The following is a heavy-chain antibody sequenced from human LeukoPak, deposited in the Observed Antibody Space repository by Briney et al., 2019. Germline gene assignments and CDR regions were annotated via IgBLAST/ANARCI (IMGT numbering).Heavy chain of an antibody. CDR3: AKARDIVVVPAAMCALDV. D-gene: IGHD2-2*01. CDR2: VSGSGGYT. J-gene: IGHJ6*02. V-gene: IGHV3-23*01. CDR1: GFTFSNYA. Sequence: GGSLRLSCAATGFTFSNYAMNWVRQAPGKGLEWVSAVSGSGGYTYYGDSVRGRFTISRDNSKNTLYLQLNSLTAEDTAVYYCAKARDIVVVPAAMCALDVWGQGTTVTVSS.